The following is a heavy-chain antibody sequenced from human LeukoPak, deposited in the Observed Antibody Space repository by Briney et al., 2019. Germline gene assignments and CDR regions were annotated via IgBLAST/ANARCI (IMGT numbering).Heavy chain of an antibody. V-gene: IGHV3-23*01. D-gene: IGHD3-22*01. CDR2: MCGTAGCT. J-gene: IGHJ5*01. CDR3: AKDRPNFHENSGHYYRRDGDS. CDR1: GFTFTNYF. Sequence: GGSLRLSCETSGFTFTNYFMGWVRQAPGKGLEWVASMCGTAGCTFYPDSVKGRFTISRDNSKNVLYLRMNSLTAEDTAIYYCAKDRPNFHENSGHYYRRDGDSWGQGTLVTVSS.